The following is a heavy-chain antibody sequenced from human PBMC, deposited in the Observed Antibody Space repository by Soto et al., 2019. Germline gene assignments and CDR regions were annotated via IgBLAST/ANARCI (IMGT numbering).Heavy chain of an antibody. Sequence: GESLKISCTGSGYSFTNYWISWVRQMPGKRLEWMGEIDPRDSHTDYSPSFQGHVTMSTDKSNGTAYLHWSSLKASDSAMYYCERHYGGSSFIDLWGQGTTVTVSS. CDR3: ERHYGGSSFIDL. CDR1: GYSFTNYW. CDR2: IDPRDSHT. V-gene: IGHV5-10-1*01. D-gene: IGHD6-6*01. J-gene: IGHJ6*02.